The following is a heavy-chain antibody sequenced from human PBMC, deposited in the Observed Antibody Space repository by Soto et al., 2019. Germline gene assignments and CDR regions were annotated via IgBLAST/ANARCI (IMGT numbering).Heavy chain of an antibody. V-gene: IGHV1-2*02. J-gene: IGHJ6*03. CDR3: ATEPRYNWNDAGYYMDV. CDR2: INPKSGGT. Sequence: ASVKGSCKGSGYTFTGYYMHWVRQAPGQGLEWMGCINPKSGGTNYAQKFQGRVTMTEDTSIDTAYMELSSLRSEDTAVYYCATEPRYNWNDAGYYMDVWGKGTTVTVSS. CDR1: GYTFTGYY. D-gene: IGHD1-1*01.